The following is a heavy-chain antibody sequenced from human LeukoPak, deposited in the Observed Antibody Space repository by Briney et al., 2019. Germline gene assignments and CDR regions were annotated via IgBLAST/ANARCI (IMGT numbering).Heavy chain of an antibody. CDR3: ARLAFCTNAVCFSNYYYSMDV. J-gene: IGHJ6*03. Sequence: GESLKISCKGSGYSFTSYWIGWVRQMPGKGLEWMGIIYPDDSDTKYSPSFQGQVTISADKSISTAYLQWSSLKASDTDMYYCARLAFCTNAVCFSNYYYSMDVWGRGTTVTVSS. D-gene: IGHD2-8*01. CDR1: GYSFTSYW. V-gene: IGHV5-51*01. CDR2: IYPDDSDT.